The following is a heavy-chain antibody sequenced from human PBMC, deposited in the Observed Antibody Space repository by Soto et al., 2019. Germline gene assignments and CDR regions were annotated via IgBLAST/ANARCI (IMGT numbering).Heavy chain of an antibody. V-gene: IGHV2-5*02. Sequence: QITLKESGPTLVKPTQTLTLTCTFSGFSLSTSGVGVGWIRQPPGKALEWLALIYWDDDKRYSPSLKSRLTITKDTSKNQVVLTMTNMDPVDTATYYGAHRRDYDILTGNNWFDPWGQGTLVTVSS. J-gene: IGHJ5*02. CDR1: GFSLSTSGVG. D-gene: IGHD3-9*01. CDR3: AHRRDYDILTGNNWFDP. CDR2: IYWDDDK.